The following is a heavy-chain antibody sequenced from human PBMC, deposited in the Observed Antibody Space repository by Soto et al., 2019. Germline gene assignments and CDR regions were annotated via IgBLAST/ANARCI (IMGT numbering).Heavy chain of an antibody. Sequence: GGSLRLSCAGSGFTFSSYPMSWVRQPPGKGLEWVSAVGGSGGNAYCADSVKVRFTISRDNSKDTLYLQMNSLRAEDKAVYYCARNWRDSNAPLVAMDVWGQGTTVTVSS. CDR1: GFTFSSYP. CDR2: VGGSGGNA. D-gene: IGHD4-4*01. CDR3: ARNWRDSNAPLVAMDV. V-gene: IGHV3-23*01. J-gene: IGHJ6*02.